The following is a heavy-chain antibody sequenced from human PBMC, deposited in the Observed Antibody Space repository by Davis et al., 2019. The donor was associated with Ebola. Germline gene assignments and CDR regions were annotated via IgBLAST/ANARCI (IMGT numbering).Heavy chain of an antibody. CDR1: GYTFTGYY. CDR3: AREHYGDGSEDFFDY. CDR2: INPNSGGT. D-gene: IGHD4-17*01. J-gene: IGHJ4*02. V-gene: IGHV1-2*04. Sequence: ASVKVSCKASGYTFTGYYMHWVRHAPGQGLEWMGWINPNSGGTNYAQKFQGWVTMTRDTSISTAYMELSRLRSDDTAVYYCAREHYGDGSEDFFDYWGQGTLVTVSS.